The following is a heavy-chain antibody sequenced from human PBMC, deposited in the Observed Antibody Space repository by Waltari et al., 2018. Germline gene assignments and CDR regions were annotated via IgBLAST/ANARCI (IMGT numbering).Heavy chain of an antibody. V-gene: IGHV3-74*01. D-gene: IGHD6-6*01. CDR1: GFPVSHYY. Sequence: EVQLVESGGGLVQPGASLRLSCAASGFPVSHYYTHWGRQGPGKGLVWISRINNGGGSSTTYADSVKGRFTISKDNAKNTVYLQMNSLRAEDTAVYHCARGGQLALDYWGQGTLVTVSS. J-gene: IGHJ4*02. CDR2: INNGGGSST. CDR3: ARGGQLALDY.